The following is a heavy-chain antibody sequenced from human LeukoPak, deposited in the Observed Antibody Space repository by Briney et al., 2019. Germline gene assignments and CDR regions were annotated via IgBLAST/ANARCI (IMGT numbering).Heavy chain of an antibody. CDR1: GFTFSSYW. J-gene: IGHJ4*02. CDR3: ARDALGYCSGGSCFGSYTDFDY. Sequence: GGSLRLSCAASGFTFSSYWMHWVRQAPGKGLVWVSRVNSDGSSTSYADSVKGRFTISRDNAKNTLYLQMNSLRAEDTAVYYCARDALGYCSGGSCFGSYTDFDYWGQGTLVTVSS. D-gene: IGHD2-15*01. V-gene: IGHV3-74*01. CDR2: VNSDGSST.